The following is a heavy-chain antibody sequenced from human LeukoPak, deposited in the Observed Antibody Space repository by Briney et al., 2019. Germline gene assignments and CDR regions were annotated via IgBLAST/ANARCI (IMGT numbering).Heavy chain of an antibody. V-gene: IGHV4-59*08. CDR2: IYYSGSA. Sequence: SETLSLTCTVSGDSISRYYWSWIRQPPGKGPEWIGHIYYSGSANYNPSLKSRVTISIDTSKNQFSLKLSSVTAADTAMYCCARHIGRVLPFDYWGQGTLVTVSS. CDR1: GDSISRYY. CDR3: ARHIGRVLPFDY. J-gene: IGHJ4*02. D-gene: IGHD3-10*01.